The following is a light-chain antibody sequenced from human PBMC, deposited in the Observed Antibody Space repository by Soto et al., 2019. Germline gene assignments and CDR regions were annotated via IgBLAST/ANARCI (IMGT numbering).Light chain of an antibody. J-gene: IGLJ1*01. CDR2: EVN. V-gene: IGLV2-18*02. CDR3: NSFTTSSTYV. CDR1: SSDIGSYNR. Sequence: SGLTQPASVSGSPGRSITISCTGTSSDIGSYNRVSWYQQPPGTAPKLIIYEVNNRPSGVPDRFSGSKSGNTASLTISGLQAEDEADYYCNSFTTSSTYVFGTGTKVTVL.